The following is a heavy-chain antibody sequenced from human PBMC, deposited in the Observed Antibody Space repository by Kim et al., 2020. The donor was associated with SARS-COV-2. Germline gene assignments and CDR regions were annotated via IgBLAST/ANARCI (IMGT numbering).Heavy chain of an antibody. J-gene: IGHJ5*01. D-gene: IGHD6-13*01. CDR1: GFTFRDYS. V-gene: IGHV3-48*02. CDR3: ARGLGSSWFHS. CDR2: IGSSGSPI. Sequence: GGSLRLSCAASGFTFRDYSMTWVRQAPGKGLEWLSYIGSSGSPIYYADSVTGRFTVSRDNARSSIYLQMYSLRDEDTALYYCARGLGSSWFHSWGQGTL.